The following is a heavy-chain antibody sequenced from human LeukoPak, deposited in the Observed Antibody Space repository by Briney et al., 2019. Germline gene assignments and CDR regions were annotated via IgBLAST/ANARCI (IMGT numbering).Heavy chain of an antibody. CDR1: GYTFTGYY. J-gene: IGHJ6*03. CDR3: ARDHLVATTPTYYYYYMDV. Sequence: ASVKVSCKASGYTFTGYYMHWVRQAPGQGLEWMGWINPNSGGTNYAQKFQGRVTMTRDTSISTAYMELSRLRSEDTAVYYCARDHLVATTPTYYYYYMDVWGKGTTVTISS. CDR2: INPNSGGT. V-gene: IGHV1-2*02. D-gene: IGHD5-12*01.